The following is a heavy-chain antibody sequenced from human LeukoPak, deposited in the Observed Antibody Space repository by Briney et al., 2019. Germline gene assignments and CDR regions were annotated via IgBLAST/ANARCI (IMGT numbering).Heavy chain of an antibody. V-gene: IGHV4-59*12. D-gene: IGHD3-10*01. CDR3: ASGLWFGELLL. J-gene: IGHJ4*02. Sequence: SETLSLTCTVSGGSISSYYWSWIRQPPGKGLEWIGYIYYSGSTNYNPSLKSRVTISVDTSKNRFSLKLTSVTAADTAVYYCASGLWFGELLLWGQGTLVSVSS. CDR2: IYYSGST. CDR1: GGSISSYY.